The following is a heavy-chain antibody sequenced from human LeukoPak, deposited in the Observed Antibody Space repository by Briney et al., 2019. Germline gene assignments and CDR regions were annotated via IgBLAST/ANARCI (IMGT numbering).Heavy chain of an antibody. CDR2: IYYSGST. CDR3: ARVGSTPSAFDI. Sequence: PSETLSLTCTVSGGSISSYYWSWIRQPPGKGLEWIGYIYYSGSTNYNPSLKSRVTMSVDTSKNQFSLKLSSVTAADTAVYYCARVGSTPSAFDIWGQGTMVTVSS. J-gene: IGHJ3*02. D-gene: IGHD2-15*01. CDR1: GGSISSYY. V-gene: IGHV4-59*01.